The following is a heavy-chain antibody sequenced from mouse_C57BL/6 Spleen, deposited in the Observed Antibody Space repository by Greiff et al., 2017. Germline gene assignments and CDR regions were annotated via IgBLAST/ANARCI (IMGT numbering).Heavy chain of an antibody. V-gene: IGHV1-59*01. CDR1: GYTFTSYW. D-gene: IGHD1-1*01. J-gene: IGHJ2*01. CDR2: IDPSDSYT. Sequence: QVQLQQPGAELVRPGTSVKLSCKASGYTFTSYWMHWVKQRPGQGLEWIGVIDPSDSYTNYNQNFKGKATLTVDTSSSTAYMQLSSRTSEDSAVYYCARRGPYYYGSSYVDYWGQGTTLTVSS. CDR3: ARRGPYYYGSSYVDY.